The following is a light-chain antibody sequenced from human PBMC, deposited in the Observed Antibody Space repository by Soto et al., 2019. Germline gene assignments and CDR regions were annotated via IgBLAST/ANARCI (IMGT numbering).Light chain of an antibody. CDR1: QGISTY. J-gene: IGKJ1*01. Sequence: DIQMTQSPSSLSTSVGDRVTINCRASQGISTYLAWYQQKPGKVPKLLIYAASTLQSGVPSRFSGSGSGIDFTLTISSLQPEDVATYSCQKYNSASWTFGEGTKVEIK. CDR2: AAS. V-gene: IGKV1-27*01. CDR3: QKYNSASWT.